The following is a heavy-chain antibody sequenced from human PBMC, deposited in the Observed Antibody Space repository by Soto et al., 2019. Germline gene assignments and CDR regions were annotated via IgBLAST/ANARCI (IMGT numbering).Heavy chain of an antibody. CDR1: GGSVSSGSYY. V-gene: IGHV4-61*01. D-gene: IGHD6-19*01. CDR2: IYYSGST. CDR3: ARGIEGWYQGRYYYGMDV. J-gene: IGHJ6*02. Sequence: QVQLQESGPGLVKPSETLSLTCTVSGGSVSSGSYYWSWIRQPPGKGLEWIGYIYYSGSTNYNPYLKSRVAISVDTSKNQFSLTLSSVTAADTAVYYGARGIEGWYQGRYYYGMDVWGQGTTVTVSS.